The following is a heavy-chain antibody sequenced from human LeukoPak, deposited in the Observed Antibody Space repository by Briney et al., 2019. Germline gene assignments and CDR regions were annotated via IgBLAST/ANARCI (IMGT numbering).Heavy chain of an antibody. Sequence: SETLSLTCTVSGGSISSYYWSWIRQPPGKGLEWIGYIYYSGSTNYNPSLKSRVTISVGTSKNQFSLKLSSVTAADTAVYYCARIVVVPAAILYVGWFDPWGQGTLVTVSS. CDR3: ARIVVVPAAILYVGWFDP. V-gene: IGHV4-59*01. D-gene: IGHD2-2*01. J-gene: IGHJ5*02. CDR2: IYYSGST. CDR1: GGSISSYY.